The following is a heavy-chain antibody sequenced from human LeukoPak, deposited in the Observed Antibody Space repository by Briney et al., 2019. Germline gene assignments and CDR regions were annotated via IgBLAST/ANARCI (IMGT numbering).Heavy chain of an antibody. D-gene: IGHD6-19*01. J-gene: IGHJ4*02. Sequence: GGSLRLSCSASGFTFADYSMHWVRQAPGKGLEWVSVINRNGGAIKYADSVKGRFIISRDNSKNSLYLQMNSLRTEDTALYYCTKENSSGWPTIDYWGQGTLVTVSS. CDR1: GFTFADYS. V-gene: IGHV3-43*01. CDR2: INRNGGAI. CDR3: TKENSSGWPTIDY.